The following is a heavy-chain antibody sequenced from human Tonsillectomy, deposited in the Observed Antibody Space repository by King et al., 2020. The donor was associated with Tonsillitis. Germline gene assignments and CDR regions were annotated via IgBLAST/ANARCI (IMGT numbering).Heavy chain of an antibody. V-gene: IGHV4-39*07. CDR3: ARSLIVVVINGNNWFDP. J-gene: IGHJ5*02. D-gene: IGHD2-21*01. Sequence: QLQESGPGLVKPSETLSLTCTVSGGSISSSSYYWGWIRQPPGKGLEWIGSIYYSGSTYYNPSLKSRVTISVDTSKNQFSLKLSSVTAADTAVYYCARSLIVVVINGNNWFDPWGQGTLVTVSS. CDR1: GGSISSSSYY. CDR2: IYYSGST.